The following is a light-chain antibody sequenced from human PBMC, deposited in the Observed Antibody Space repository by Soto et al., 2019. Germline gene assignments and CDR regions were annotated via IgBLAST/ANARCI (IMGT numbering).Light chain of an antibody. J-gene: IGKJ5*01. V-gene: IGKV1-6*01. CDR1: QGIRND. CDR3: QQYGIAPPVT. Sequence: IHMTLSPSSLSASVGDTVTITCRSSQGIRNDLGWYQQKPGKAPKLLIYDASSLQSGVPSRFSGSGSGTDFTLTISRLEPEDFAMYYCQQYGIAPPVTVGQGTRLEIK. CDR2: DAS.